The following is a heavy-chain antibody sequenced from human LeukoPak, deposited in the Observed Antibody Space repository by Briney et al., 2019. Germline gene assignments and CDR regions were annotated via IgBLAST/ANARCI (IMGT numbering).Heavy chain of an antibody. V-gene: IGHV1-69*02. CDR3: DSAVTPNFTSEPSSYCHYCIHL. J-gene: IGHJ6*01. D-gene: IGHD5-18*01. Sequence: SVKVSCKAFGGTFTTYTISWVRQAPGQGVEWMGRIIPFLGIANYAQKFQGRVTNTADKSTSTDYMQQRRLSSEDTAEHYGDSAVTPNFTSEPSSYCHYCIHLWPQGTTVTVSS. CDR1: GGTFTTYT. CDR2: IIPFLGIA.